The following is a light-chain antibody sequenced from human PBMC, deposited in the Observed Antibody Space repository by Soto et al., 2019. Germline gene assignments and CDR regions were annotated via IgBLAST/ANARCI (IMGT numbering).Light chain of an antibody. CDR2: DAS. V-gene: IGKV1-5*01. CDR1: QSISSW. Sequence: DIQMTQSPSTLSASVGDRVTITCRASQSISSWLAWYQQRPGKAPKFLIYDASSLESGVPSRFSGSGSGTEFTATISSLQPDDFATYYCQQYYSYSPTFGQGTKVEIK. CDR3: QQYYSYSPT. J-gene: IGKJ1*01.